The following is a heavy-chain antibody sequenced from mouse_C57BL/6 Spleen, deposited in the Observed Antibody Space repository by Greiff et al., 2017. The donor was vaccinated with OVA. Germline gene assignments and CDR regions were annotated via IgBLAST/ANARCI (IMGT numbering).Heavy chain of an antibody. V-gene: IGHV3-6*01. CDR1: GYSITSGYY. D-gene: IGHD2-1*01. CDR2: ISYDGSN. Sequence: EVQLKESGPGLVKPSQSLSLTCSVTGYSITSGYYWNWIRQFPGNKLEWMGYISYDGSNNYNPSLKNRISITRDTSKNQFFLKLNSVTTEDTATYYCASLLHFDYWGQGTTLTVSS. CDR3: ASLLHFDY. J-gene: IGHJ2*01.